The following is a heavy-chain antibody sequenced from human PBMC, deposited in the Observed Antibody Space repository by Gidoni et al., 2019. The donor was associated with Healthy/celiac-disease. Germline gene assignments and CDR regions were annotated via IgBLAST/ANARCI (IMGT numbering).Heavy chain of an antibody. CDR1: GSPFSSYA. J-gene: IGHJ4*02. V-gene: IGHV3-23*01. D-gene: IGHD6-13*01. Sequence: EVQLLESGGGLVQPGGSLRLSCAASGSPFSSYAMSWVRQAPGKGLEWVSAISGSGGSTYYADSVKVRFTISRDNSKNTLYLQMNSLRAEDTAVYYCATLGYSSSWYVGYWGQGTLVTVSS. CDR3: ATLGYSSSWYVGY. CDR2: ISGSGGST.